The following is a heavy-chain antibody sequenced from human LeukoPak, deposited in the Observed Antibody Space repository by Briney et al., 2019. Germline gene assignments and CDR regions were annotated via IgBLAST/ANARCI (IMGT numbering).Heavy chain of an antibody. J-gene: IGHJ4*02. CDR1: GFTFSNYN. CDR3: ARVEYYDSSGYSDY. Sequence: PGGSLRLSCAASGFTFSNYNMIWVRQAPGKGLESVSYISSSGSIMHYADSVRGRFTISRDNAKKSLYLQMNSLRAEDTAVYYCARVEYYDSSGYSDYWGQGTLVTVSS. D-gene: IGHD3-22*01. CDR2: ISSSGSIM. V-gene: IGHV3-48*01.